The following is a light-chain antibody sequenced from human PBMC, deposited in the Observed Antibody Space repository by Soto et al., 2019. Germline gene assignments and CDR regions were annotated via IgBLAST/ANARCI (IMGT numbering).Light chain of an antibody. Sequence: DIQMTQSPSTLSASVGDRVTITCRASQSISSWLAWYQQKPGKAPKLLIYKASSLRSGVPSRFSGSGSGTDSPLTISSLQPDDFATYYYQHYNSYSYTFGQGTKLEIK. V-gene: IGKV1-5*03. CDR3: QHYNSYSYT. CDR2: KAS. CDR1: QSISSW. J-gene: IGKJ2*01.